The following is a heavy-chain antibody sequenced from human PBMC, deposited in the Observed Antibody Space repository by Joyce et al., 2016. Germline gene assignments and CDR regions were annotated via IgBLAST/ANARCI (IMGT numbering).Heavy chain of an antibody. V-gene: IGHV1-69*08. CDR1: GDSFKSYH. CDR3: AREVAVELPPV. D-gene: IGHD3-10*01. CDR2: IRPLLDTT. Sequence: QAQLVQSGAEVKKPGSSVKVSCHVSGDSFKSYHINWVRQAPGQGFEWMGRIRPLLDTTDYAQRFQGRVTITADTSTDTAYMDLTGLTSDDTAVYYCAREVAVELPPVWGQGTLIIVSS. J-gene: IGHJ1*01.